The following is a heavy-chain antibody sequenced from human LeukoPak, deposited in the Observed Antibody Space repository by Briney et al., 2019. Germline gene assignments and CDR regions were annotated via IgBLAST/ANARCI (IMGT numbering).Heavy chain of an antibody. V-gene: IGHV4-34*01. D-gene: IGHD4-17*01. CDR3: ARRGLRRIFNY. J-gene: IGHJ4*02. CDR2: INHSGST. CDR1: GGSFSGYY. Sequence: SETLSLTCAVYGGSFSGYYWSWIRQPPGKGLEWIGEINHSGSTNYNPSLKSRVTISVVTSKNQFSLKPSSVTAADTAVYYCARRGLRRIFNYWGQGTLVTVSS.